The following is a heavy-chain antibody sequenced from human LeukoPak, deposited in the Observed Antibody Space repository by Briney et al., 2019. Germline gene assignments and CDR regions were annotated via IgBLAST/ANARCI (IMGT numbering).Heavy chain of an antibody. Sequence: SETLSLTCTVSGASISDYYWSWIRQPPGRGLEWIGYIYYSGSTNYNPSLKSRVTISVDTSTNQYSLKLSSVTAADTAVYYCARHESFRGYFDYWGQGTLVTVSS. CDR2: IYYSGST. J-gene: IGHJ4*02. D-gene: IGHD3-10*01. CDR1: GASISDYY. CDR3: ARHESFRGYFDY. V-gene: IGHV4-59*08.